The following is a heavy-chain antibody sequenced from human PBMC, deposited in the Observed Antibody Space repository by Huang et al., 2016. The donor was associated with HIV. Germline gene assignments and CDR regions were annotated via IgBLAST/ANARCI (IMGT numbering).Heavy chain of an antibody. CDR1: GFMFSTYA. Sequence: LSCAASGFMFSTYALHWVRQAPGKGLEWVALISFDGSNKYYGDSVGGRFTISRDNSQNTVHLQMNNLRVEDTAVYYCARVEKRRFYFDYWGQGTLVTVSS. CDR3: ARVEKRRFYFDY. J-gene: IGHJ4*02. D-gene: IGHD3-3*01. CDR2: ISFDGSNK. V-gene: IGHV3-30-3*01.